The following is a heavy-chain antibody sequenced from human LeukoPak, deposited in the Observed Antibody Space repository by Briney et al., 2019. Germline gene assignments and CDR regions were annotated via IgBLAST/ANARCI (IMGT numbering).Heavy chain of an antibody. CDR3: ARGRWFDP. CDR1: GSSISDSY. J-gene: IGHJ5*02. V-gene: IGHV4-59*08. Sequence: PSETLSLTRTVSGSSISDSYWSLIRQPPRKGLECIGCIYYSGNTNYNPSLKSRVTISVDTSKDYFSLKLTSVTAADTAVYYCARGRWFDPWGQGILVTVSS. CDR2: IYYSGNT.